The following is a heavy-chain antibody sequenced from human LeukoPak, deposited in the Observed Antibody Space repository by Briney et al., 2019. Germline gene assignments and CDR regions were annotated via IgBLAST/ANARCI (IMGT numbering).Heavy chain of an antibody. J-gene: IGHJ5*02. CDR2: IKQDGSEK. CDR1: GFTFSGYW. V-gene: IGHV3-7*01. CDR3: ARDEYCSSTSCSRHGWFDP. D-gene: IGHD2-2*01. Sequence: GRSLRLSCAASGFTFSGYWMSWVRQAPGKGLEWVANIKQDGSEKYYVDSVKGRFTISRDNAKNSLYLQMNSLRAEDTAVYYCARDEYCSSTSCSRHGWFDPWGQGTLVTVSS.